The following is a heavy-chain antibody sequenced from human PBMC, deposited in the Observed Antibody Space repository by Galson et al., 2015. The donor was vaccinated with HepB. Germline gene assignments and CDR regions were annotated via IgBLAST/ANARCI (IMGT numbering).Heavy chain of an antibody. D-gene: IGHD2-15*01. CDR3: AREDGSGIVVVVARPFDY. V-gene: IGHV3-30-3*01. CDR1: GFTFSSYA. J-gene: IGHJ4*02. CDR2: ISYDGSNK. Sequence: SLRLSCAASGFTFSSYATHWVRQAPGKGLEWVAVISYDGSNKYYADSVKGRFTISRDNSKNTLYLQMNSLRAEDTAVYYCAREDGSGIVVVVARPFDYWGQGTLVTVSS.